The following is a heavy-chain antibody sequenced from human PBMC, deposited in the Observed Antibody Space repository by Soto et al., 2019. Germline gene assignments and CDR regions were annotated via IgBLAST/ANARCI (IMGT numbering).Heavy chain of an antibody. Sequence: ASVKVSFKASGYTFTSYGISWVRQAPGQGLEWMGWISAYNGNTNYAQKLQGRVTMTTDTSTSTAYMELRSLRSDDTAVYYCARGKTPGYYDSSPFDYWGQGTLVTVSS. CDR3: ARGKTPGYYDSSPFDY. D-gene: IGHD3-22*01. CDR2: ISAYNGNT. V-gene: IGHV1-18*04. CDR1: GYTFTSYG. J-gene: IGHJ4*02.